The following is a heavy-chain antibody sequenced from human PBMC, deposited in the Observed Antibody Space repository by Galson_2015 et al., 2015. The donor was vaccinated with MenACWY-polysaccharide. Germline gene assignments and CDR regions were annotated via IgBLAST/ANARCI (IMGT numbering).Heavy chain of an antibody. J-gene: IGHJ4*02. CDR1: GGSISSNF. CDR3: TRDKNNYGDY. V-gene: IGHV4-59*01. Sequence: VSGGSISSNFWSWIRQPPGKGLEWIGYAHYSGSTNYSPSLKSRVTMSVDTSKNQFSLNLSSVTAADTAVYYCTRDKNNYGDYWGQGTLVTVSS. CDR2: AHYSGST. D-gene: IGHD4-11*01.